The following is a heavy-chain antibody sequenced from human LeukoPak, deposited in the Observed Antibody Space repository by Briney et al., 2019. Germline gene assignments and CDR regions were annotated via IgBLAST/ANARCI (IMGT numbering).Heavy chain of an antibody. CDR3: ARGMFYVILTAYFDY. V-gene: IGHV3-21*04. CDR1: GFTFNTYS. CDR2: ISSSSSYI. D-gene: IGHD3-9*01. J-gene: IGHJ4*02. Sequence: KTGGSLRLSCAASGFTFNTYSMNWVRQAPGKGLEWVSSISSSSSYIYYADSVKGRFTISRDTSKNTVSLQMNSLRADDTAVYYCARGMFYVILTAYFDYWGQGALVTVSS.